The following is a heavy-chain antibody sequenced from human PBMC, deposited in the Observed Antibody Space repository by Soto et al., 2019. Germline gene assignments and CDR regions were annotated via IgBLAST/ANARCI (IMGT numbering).Heavy chain of an antibody. CDR1: GVSLISGGYY. CDR2: IYYRGST. V-gene: IGHV4-31*03. CDR3: ARGAARAAELFDY. Sequence: SETLSLTCTVSGVSLISGGYYWSWIRQHPGKGLEWIGYIYYRGSTYYNPSLKSRVTISVDTSKNQFSLKLSSVTAADTAVYYCARGAARAAELFDYWGQGTLVTVS. D-gene: IGHD6-6*01. J-gene: IGHJ4*02.